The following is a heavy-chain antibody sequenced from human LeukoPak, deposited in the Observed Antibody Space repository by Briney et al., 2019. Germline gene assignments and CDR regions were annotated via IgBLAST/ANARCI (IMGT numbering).Heavy chain of an antibody. Sequence: ASVKVSCKVSGYTLTELSMHWVRQAPGKGLEWMGGFDPEDGETIYAQKFQGRVTMTEDTSTDTAYMELSSLRSEDTAVYYCATAIRYSYGYMPSGPFDNWGQGTLVTVSS. D-gene: IGHD5-18*01. CDR1: GYTLTELS. CDR2: FDPEDGET. CDR3: ATAIRYSYGYMPSGPFDN. J-gene: IGHJ4*02. V-gene: IGHV1-24*01.